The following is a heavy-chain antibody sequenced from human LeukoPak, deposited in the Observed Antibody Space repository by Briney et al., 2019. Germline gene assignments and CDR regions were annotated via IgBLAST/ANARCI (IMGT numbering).Heavy chain of an antibody. CDR1: GFTFSSYS. CDR3: ARDAGDHGFDY. J-gene: IGHJ4*02. Sequence: GGSLRLSCAASGFTFSSYSMNWVRQAPGKGLEWVSSISSSSSYIYYADSVKGRFTISRDNAKNTLYLQMNSLRAEDTAVYYCARDAGDHGFDYWGQGTLVTVSS. V-gene: IGHV3-21*01. D-gene: IGHD3-16*01. CDR2: ISSSSSYI.